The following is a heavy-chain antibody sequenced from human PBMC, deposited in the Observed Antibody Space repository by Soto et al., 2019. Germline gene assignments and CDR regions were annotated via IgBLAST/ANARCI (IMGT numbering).Heavy chain of an antibody. CDR1: GGSISSSDSY. CDR3: ASHNYGIDV. V-gene: IGHV4-39*01. J-gene: IGHJ6*02. Sequence: SETLSLTCTVSGGSISSSDSYCGWISQHPGRGPAWIGSMNYSGSPYYNPSLESRVTISVDTSKNQFSLKLSSVTAADTAVYYCASHNYGIDVWGQGTTVTVSS. CDR2: MNYSGSP.